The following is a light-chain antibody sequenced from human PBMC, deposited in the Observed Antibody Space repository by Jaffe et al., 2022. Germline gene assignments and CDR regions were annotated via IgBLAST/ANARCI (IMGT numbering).Light chain of an antibody. J-gene: IGKJ5*01. CDR3: QHYDGLPIT. CDR2: GAS. CDR1: QTVNRNY. Sequence: EIVLTQSPGTLSLSPGERATLSCRASQTVNRNYLAWYQHKPGQAPRLLIYGASSRATGIPDRFSGSGSGTDFTLTISGLAPEDFAVYFCQHYDGLPITFGQGTRLENK. V-gene: IGKV3-20*01.